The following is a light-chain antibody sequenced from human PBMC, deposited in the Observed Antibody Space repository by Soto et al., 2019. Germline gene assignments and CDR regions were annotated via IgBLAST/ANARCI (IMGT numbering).Light chain of an antibody. CDR1: QTVTSN. J-gene: IGKJ4*01. V-gene: IGKV3-15*01. Sequence: EIVMTQSPVTLSVSPGERATLSCRASQTVTSNLAWYQQKPGQPPRLLIYGASTRATGLPARFSGSGSGTDFTLTISGLHSEDVAFYYCQLYHVGPALTFGGGTKVEI. CDR2: GAS. CDR3: QLYHVGPALT.